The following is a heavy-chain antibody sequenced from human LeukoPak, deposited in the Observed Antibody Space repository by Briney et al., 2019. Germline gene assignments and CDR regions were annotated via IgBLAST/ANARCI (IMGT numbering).Heavy chain of an antibody. CDR1: GGSVSSGSYY. CDR2: IYYSGST. J-gene: IGHJ6*02. Sequence: RASETLSLTCTVSGGSVSSGSYYWSWIRQPPGKGLEWIGYIYYSGSTNYNPSLKSRVTISVDTSKNQFSLKLSSVTAADTAVYYCARDSYYDFWSGSTEYYYYGMDVWGQGTTVTVSS. V-gene: IGHV4-61*01. CDR3: ARDSYYDFWSGSTEYYYYGMDV. D-gene: IGHD3-3*01.